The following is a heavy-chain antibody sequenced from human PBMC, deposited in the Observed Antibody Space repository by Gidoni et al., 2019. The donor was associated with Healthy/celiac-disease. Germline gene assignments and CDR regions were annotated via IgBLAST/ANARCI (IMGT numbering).Heavy chain of an antibody. Sequence: QVQLVQSGAEVKKPGSSVKVSCKASGGTFSSYAISWVRQAPGQGLEWMGGISPIFGTANYAQKCQGRVTITADKSTSTAYMELSSLRSEDTAVYYCARAGYCSGGSCYPPRLGIDAFDIWGQGTMVTVSS. D-gene: IGHD2-15*01. V-gene: IGHV1-69*06. CDR3: ARAGYCSGGSCYPPRLGIDAFDI. CDR2: ISPIFGTA. CDR1: GGTFSSYA. J-gene: IGHJ3*02.